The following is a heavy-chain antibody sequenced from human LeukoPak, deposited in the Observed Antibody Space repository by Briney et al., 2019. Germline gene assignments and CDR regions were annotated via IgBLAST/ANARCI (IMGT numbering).Heavy chain of an antibody. V-gene: IGHV1-46*01. Sequence: ASVKVSCKASGYTFTSYDINWVRQATGQGLEWMGLINPSGSSTTYAQKFQGRVTMTRDMSTSTDYMELTSLTSDDTAVYYCARDNSLGDTAWWFDPWGQGTLVTVSS. J-gene: IGHJ5*02. CDR3: ARDNSLGDTAWWFDP. D-gene: IGHD1-26*01. CDR1: GYTFTSYD. CDR2: INPSGSST.